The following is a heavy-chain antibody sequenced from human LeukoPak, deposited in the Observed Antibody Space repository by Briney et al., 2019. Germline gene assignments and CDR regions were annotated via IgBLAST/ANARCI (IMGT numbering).Heavy chain of an antibody. V-gene: IGHV3-30*02. Sequence: GGSLRLSCAASGFAFSASGLHWVRQAPGKGLDWVAFIRYDGSNKYYADSVKGRFTISRDNSKNTLYLQMGSLRAEDMAVYYCARGQEDRYYYYYMDVWGKGTTVTVSS. CDR2: IRYDGSNK. CDR3: ARGQEDRYYYYYMDV. CDR1: GFAFSASG. J-gene: IGHJ6*03.